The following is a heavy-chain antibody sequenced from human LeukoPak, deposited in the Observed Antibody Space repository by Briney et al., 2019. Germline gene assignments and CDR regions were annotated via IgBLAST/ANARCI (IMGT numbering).Heavy chain of an antibody. CDR3: ARVTWAFDI. Sequence: SQTLSLTCTVSGGSISSGSYYWSWIRQPAGKGLEWIGRIYTSGSTNYNPSLKSRVTISVDTSKNQFSLKLSSVTAADTGVYYCARVTWAFDIWGQGTMVTVSS. V-gene: IGHV4-61*02. J-gene: IGHJ3*02. CDR2: IYTSGST. CDR1: GGSISSGSYY.